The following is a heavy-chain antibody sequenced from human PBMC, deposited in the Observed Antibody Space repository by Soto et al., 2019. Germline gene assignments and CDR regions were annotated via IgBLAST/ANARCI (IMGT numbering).Heavy chain of an antibody. CDR1: GFTFSDHY. D-gene: IGHD3-3*01. J-gene: IGHJ6*03. CDR2: TRNKANSYTT. V-gene: IGHV3-72*01. CDR3: AREMGYDFWSGHYSDYYYYMDV. Sequence: GGSLRLSCAASGFTFSDHYMDWVRQAPGKGLEWVGRTRNKANSYTTEYAASVKGRFTISRDDSKNSLYLQMNSLKTEDTAVYYCAREMGYDFWSGHYSDYYYYMDVWGKGTTVTVSS.